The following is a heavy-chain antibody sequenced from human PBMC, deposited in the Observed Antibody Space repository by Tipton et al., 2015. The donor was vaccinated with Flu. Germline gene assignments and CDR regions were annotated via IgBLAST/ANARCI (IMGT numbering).Heavy chain of an antibody. CDR3: ARSVAVAAPGWFDP. D-gene: IGHD6-19*01. J-gene: IGHJ5*02. CDR1: GGSISSYY. V-gene: IGHV4-59*01. CDR2: IYYSGST. Sequence: LRLSCTVSGGSISSYYWSWIRQPPGKGLEWIGYIYYSGSTNYNPSLKSRVTISVDTSKNQFSLKLSSATAADTAVYYCARSVAVAAPGWFDPWGQGTLVTVSS.